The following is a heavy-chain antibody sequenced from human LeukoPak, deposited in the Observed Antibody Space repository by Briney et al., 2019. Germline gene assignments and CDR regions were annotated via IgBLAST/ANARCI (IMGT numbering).Heavy chain of an antibody. Sequence: GGSLRLSCAASGFTFSSYAMHWVRQAPGKGLEWVAVISYDGSNRYYADSVKGRFTISRDNSKNTLYLQMNSLRAEDTAVYYCAREFVWFGELLALDGMDVWGQGTTVTVSS. CDR3: AREFVWFGELLALDGMDV. CDR2: ISYDGSNR. D-gene: IGHD3-10*01. CDR1: GFTFSSYA. V-gene: IGHV3-30-3*01. J-gene: IGHJ6*02.